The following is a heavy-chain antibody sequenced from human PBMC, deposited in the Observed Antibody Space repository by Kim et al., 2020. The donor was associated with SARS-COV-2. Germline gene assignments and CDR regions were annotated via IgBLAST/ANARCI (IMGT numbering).Heavy chain of an antibody. D-gene: IGHD6-6*01. CDR2: IFASGIT. Sequence: SETLSLTCTVSGGSINNYYWSWIRQPAGKGLEWIGRIFASGITNYNPSLKSRVTMSVDTSKSQFSLILNSVIAADTAVYYCARGSSGQYGMDVWGQGTT. CDR1: GGSINNYY. CDR3: ARGSSGQYGMDV. J-gene: IGHJ6*02. V-gene: IGHV4-4*07.